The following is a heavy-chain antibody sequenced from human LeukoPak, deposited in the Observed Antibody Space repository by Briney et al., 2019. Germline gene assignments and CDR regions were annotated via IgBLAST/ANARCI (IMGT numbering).Heavy chain of an antibody. CDR1: GFTFSSYA. Sequence: GGSLRLSCAASGFTFSSYAMYWVRQAPGKGLEWVSGIFGSGGSTYYADSVKGRFTISRDNSKNTLYLQMNSLRAEDTAVYYCAKSLVAATPFHYYYGMDVWGQGTTVTVSS. CDR2: IFGSGGST. V-gene: IGHV3-23*01. D-gene: IGHD2-15*01. J-gene: IGHJ6*02. CDR3: AKSLVAATPFHYYYGMDV.